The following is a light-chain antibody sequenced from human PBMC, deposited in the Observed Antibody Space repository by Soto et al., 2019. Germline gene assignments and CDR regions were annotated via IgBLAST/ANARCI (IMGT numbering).Light chain of an antibody. Sequence: QPVLTQPPSASGTPGQRVTIPCSGSRSNIGSNTVNWYQQVPGTAPKLFIYSDNQRPSGVPGRFSGSKAGTSASLAISGLQSEDEADYYCAAWDDSLNGGVVGGGTKLTVL. CDR2: SDN. CDR3: AAWDDSLNGGV. V-gene: IGLV1-44*01. J-gene: IGLJ3*02. CDR1: RSNIGSNT.